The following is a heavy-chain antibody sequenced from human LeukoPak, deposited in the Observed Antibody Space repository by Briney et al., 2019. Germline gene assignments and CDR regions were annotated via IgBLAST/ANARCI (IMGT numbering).Heavy chain of an antibody. D-gene: IGHD6-13*01. CDR1: GDSINSRSYY. V-gene: IGHV4-39*07. CDR3: ARDRGSSTWYSYFDY. J-gene: IGHJ4*02. CDR2: IYHSEST. Sequence: SETLSLTCAVSGDSINSRSYYWAWIRQPPGKGLEWIGSIYHSESTNYNPSLKSRVTISVDTSKNQFSLKLNSVTAADTAVYYCARDRGSSTWYSYFDYWGQGTLVTVSS.